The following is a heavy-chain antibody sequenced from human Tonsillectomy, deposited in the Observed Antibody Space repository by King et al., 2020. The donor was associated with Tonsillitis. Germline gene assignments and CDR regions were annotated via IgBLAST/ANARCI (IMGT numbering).Heavy chain of an antibody. Sequence: HVQLQESGPGLVKPSQTLSLTCAVSGGSISSAGYYWSWIRQPPGKGLEWIGYISYSGSTYYAPSLKSRLTISVDTSKNQFSLKLSSVTAADTSVYYCASTAPPYYSYYMDVWGKGTTVTVSS. J-gene: IGHJ6*03. D-gene: IGHD4-17*01. CDR2: ISYSGST. CDR1: GGSISSAGYY. V-gene: IGHV4-31*11. CDR3: ASTAPPYYSYYMDV.